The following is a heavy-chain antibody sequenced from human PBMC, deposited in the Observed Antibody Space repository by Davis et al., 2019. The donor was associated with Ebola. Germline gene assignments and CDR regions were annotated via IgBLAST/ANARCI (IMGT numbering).Heavy chain of an antibody. CDR1: GFTFNIFD. CDR3: ARWWEQWLIDGMDV. CDR2: VRSHGSDD. Sequence: GGSLRLSCAASGFTFNIFDMHWVRQAPGRGLEWVAFVRSHGSDDHYADSVKGRFTISRDNAKNSLYLQMNSLRAEDTAVYYCARWWEQWLIDGMDVWGKGTTVTVSS. D-gene: IGHD6-19*01. J-gene: IGHJ6*04. V-gene: IGHV3-30*02.